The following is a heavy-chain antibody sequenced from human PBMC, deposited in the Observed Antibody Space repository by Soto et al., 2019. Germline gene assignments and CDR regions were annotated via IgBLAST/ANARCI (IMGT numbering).Heavy chain of an antibody. CDR2: ISSSGDLI. D-gene: IGHD2-21*02. Sequence: EVQLVESGGDLVQPGGSLRLSCAASGFTFSSYEMNWVRQAPGRGLEWISYISSSGDLIYYADSVRGRFIVSRDSAKNSMYLQMNSLRAEDTAVYYCAREEINCGGDCFSLWGQGTLVTVSS. V-gene: IGHV3-48*03. CDR1: GFTFSSYE. CDR3: AREEINCGGDCFSL. J-gene: IGHJ4*02.